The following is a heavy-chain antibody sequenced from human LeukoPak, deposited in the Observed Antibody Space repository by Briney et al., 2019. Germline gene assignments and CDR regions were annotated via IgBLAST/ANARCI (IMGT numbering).Heavy chain of an antibody. J-gene: IGHJ4*02. CDR3: TRRDDFWSGYCLDY. Sequence: QPGGSLRLSCAASGFTFSSYSMNWVRQAPGKGLEWVSSISSSSSYIYYADSVKGRFTISRDNAKNSLYLQMNSLRAEDTALYYCTRRDDFWSGYCLDYWGQGTLVTVSS. D-gene: IGHD3-3*01. CDR1: GFTFSSYS. V-gene: IGHV3-21*04. CDR2: ISSSSSYI.